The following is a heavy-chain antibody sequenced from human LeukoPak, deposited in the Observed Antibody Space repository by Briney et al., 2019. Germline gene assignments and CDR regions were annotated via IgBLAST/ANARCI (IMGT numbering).Heavy chain of an antibody. CDR3: ARGRGRLRSPIDY. V-gene: IGHV4-34*01. Sequence: SETLSLTCAVYGGSFSGYYWSWIRQPPGKGLEWIGEINHSGSTNYNPSLKSRVTISVDTSKNQFSLKLSSVTAADTAVYYCARGRGRLRSPIDYWGQGTLVTVSS. CDR2: INHSGST. J-gene: IGHJ4*02. D-gene: IGHD4-17*01. CDR1: GGSFSGYY.